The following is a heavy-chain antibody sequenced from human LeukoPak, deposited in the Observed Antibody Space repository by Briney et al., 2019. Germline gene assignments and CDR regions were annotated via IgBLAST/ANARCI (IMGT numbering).Heavy chain of an antibody. J-gene: IGHJ4*02. D-gene: IGHD2-15*01. CDR2: IKKTGSET. CDR1: GFTFSHFW. CDR3: AREDGYCSGGNCYSYFDS. Sequence: QPGGSLRLSYAASGFTFSHFWMSWVRQAPGKGLEWVAYIKKTGSETYYVDSVKGRFTITRDNTRNSLFLQMYSLRAEDTAVYFCAREDGYCSGGNCYSYFDSWGQGTLVTVSS. V-gene: IGHV3-7*01.